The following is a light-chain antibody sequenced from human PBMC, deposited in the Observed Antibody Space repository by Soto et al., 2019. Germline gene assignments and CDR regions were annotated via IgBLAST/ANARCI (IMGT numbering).Light chain of an antibody. Sequence: EIVLTPSPGSPSLSPGDRATLSCRSSETISSSALAWYPPKPGQVPGLLIYVAFSRATGIPDRFRGGGSGTDFTLTISRLEPEDCAIYYCQQYLRYPLTFGRGTRVDMK. CDR2: VAF. V-gene: IGKV3-20*01. CDR1: ETISSSA. J-gene: IGKJ4*01. CDR3: QQYLRYPLT.